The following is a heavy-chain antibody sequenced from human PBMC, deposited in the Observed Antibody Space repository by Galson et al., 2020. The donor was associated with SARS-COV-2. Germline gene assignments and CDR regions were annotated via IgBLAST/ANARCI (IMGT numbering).Heavy chain of an antibody. CDR2: IYYTGSN. J-gene: IGHJ4*01. CDR3: ARQILAGYYAFYYADF. D-gene: IGHD3-9*01. V-gene: IGHV4-39*01. Sequence: SETLSLTCTVSGGSISSSNYYWGWVRQPPGEGLEWIGSIYYTGSNYYNPSLTSRVTMSVDTSRNQFSLKLSSVTAADTAVYYCARQILAGYYAFYYADFWGHGTLVTVSS. CDR1: GGSISSSNYY.